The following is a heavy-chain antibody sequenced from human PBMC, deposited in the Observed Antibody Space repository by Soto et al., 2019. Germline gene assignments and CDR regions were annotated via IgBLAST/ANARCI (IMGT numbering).Heavy chain of an antibody. J-gene: IGHJ4*02. CDR3: ARPYDSSGYVFDY. CDR2: ISSSGSTI. V-gene: IGHV3-48*03. D-gene: IGHD3-22*01. CDR1: GFTFSSYE. Sequence: GSLRLSCAASGFTFSSYEMNWVRQAPGKGLEWVSYISSSGSTIYYADSVKGRFTISRDNAKNSLYLQMNSLRAGDTAVYYCARPYDSSGYVFDYWGQGTLVTVSS.